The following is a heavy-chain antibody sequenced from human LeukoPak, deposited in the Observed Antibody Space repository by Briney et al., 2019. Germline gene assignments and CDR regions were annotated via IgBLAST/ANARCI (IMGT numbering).Heavy chain of an antibody. CDR2: IYPGNSET. Sequence: GESLKISCKASGYSFINYWIGWVRQLPGKDLEWMGVIYPGNSETRYSPSFQGQVTISADKSITTAYLQWSSLKASDSAMYYCARHDYNNFPFDYWGQGTLVTVSS. V-gene: IGHV5-51*01. J-gene: IGHJ4*02. CDR3: ARHDYNNFPFDY. D-gene: IGHD4-11*01. CDR1: GYSFINYW.